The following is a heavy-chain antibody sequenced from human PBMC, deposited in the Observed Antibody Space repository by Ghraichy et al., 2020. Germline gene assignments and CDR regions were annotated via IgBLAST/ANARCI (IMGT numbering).Heavy chain of an antibody. Sequence: GESLNISCKGSGYSFTSYWIGWVRQMPGKGLEWMGIIYPGDSDTRYSPSFQGQVTISADKSISTAYLQWSSLKASDTAMYYCARHGAKSYDFWSGYLRSSRDGMDVWGQGTTVTVSS. CDR2: IYPGDSDT. CDR1: GYSFTSYW. CDR3: ARHGAKSYDFWSGYLRSSRDGMDV. D-gene: IGHD3-3*01. V-gene: IGHV5-51*01. J-gene: IGHJ6*02.